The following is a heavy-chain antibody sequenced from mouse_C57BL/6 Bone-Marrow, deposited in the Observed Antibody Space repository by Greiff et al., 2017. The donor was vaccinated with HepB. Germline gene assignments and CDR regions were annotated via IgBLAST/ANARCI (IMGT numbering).Heavy chain of an antibody. CDR1: GYSITSGYY. J-gene: IGHJ3*01. CDR2: ISYDGSN. V-gene: IGHV3-6*01. CDR3: ARRDYGQAWFAY. Sequence: DVQLQQSGPGLVKPSQSLSLTCSVTGYSITSGYYWNWIRQFPGNKLEWMGYISYDGSNNYNPSLKNRISITRDTSKNQFFLKLNSVTTEDTATYYCARRDYGQAWFAYWGQGTLVTVSA. D-gene: IGHD2-4*01.